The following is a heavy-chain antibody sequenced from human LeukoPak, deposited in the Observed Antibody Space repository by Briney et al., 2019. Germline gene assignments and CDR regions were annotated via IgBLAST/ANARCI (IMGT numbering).Heavy chain of an antibody. CDR3: ATLKKVAFGMNY. Sequence: GGYLRLSCAASGFTFSSYWMHWVRQAPGKGLVWVSRINSDGSSTSYADSVKGRFTISRDNAKNTLYLQMNSLRAEDTAVYYCATLKKVAFGMNYWGQGTLVTVSS. CDR2: INSDGSST. D-gene: IGHD3-10*01. J-gene: IGHJ4*02. CDR1: GFTFSSYW. V-gene: IGHV3-74*01.